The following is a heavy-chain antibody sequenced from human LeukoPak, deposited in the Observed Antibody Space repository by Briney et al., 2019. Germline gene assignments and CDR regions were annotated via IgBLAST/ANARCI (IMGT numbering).Heavy chain of an antibody. J-gene: IGHJ6*03. V-gene: IGHV1-69*13. CDR3: ARGAIVVVPAAIHYYYMDV. CDR1: GGTFSSYA. CDR2: IIPIFGTA. D-gene: IGHD2-2*01. Sequence: ASVKVSCKASGGTFSSYAISWVRQAPGQGLEWMGGIIPIFGTANYAQKFQGRVTITADESTSTAYMELSSLRSEDTAVYYCARGAIVVVPAAIHYYYMDVWSKGTTVTVSS.